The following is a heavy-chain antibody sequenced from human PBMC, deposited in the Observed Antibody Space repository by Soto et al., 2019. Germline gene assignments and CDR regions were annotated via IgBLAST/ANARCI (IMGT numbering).Heavy chain of an antibody. CDR2: INPKSGGT. D-gene: IGHD2-8*01. CDR3: ARGHSTDCSNGVCSFFYNHEMDV. V-gene: IGHV1-2*04. CDR1: GYSFTDYH. Sequence: ASVKVSCKASGYSFTDYHIHWVRQAPGQGLEWLGRINPKSGGTSTAQKFQGWVTMTRDRSISTVYMELTRLRSDDTAVYFCARGHSTDCSNGVCSFFYNHEMDVWGQGATVTVSS. J-gene: IGHJ6*02.